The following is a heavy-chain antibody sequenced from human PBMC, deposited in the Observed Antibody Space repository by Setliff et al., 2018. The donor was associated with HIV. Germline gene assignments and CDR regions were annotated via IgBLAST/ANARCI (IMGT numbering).Heavy chain of an antibody. D-gene: IGHD3-10*01. J-gene: IGHJ5*02. CDR1: GGSFSGYY. CDR3: ATYADRESNRFDP. Sequence: SETLSLTCAVYGGSFSGYYWNWIRQPPGKGLEWIGEINHSGSTKFNPSLKSRVTISVDTSKNQFSLKLSSVTAADTAVYYCATYADRESNRFDPWGQGILVTVSS. V-gene: IGHV4-34*01. CDR2: INHSGST.